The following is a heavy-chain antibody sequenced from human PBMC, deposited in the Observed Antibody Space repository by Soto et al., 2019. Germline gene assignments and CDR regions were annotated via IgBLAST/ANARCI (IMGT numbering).Heavy chain of an antibody. CDR1: GFTFSRVW. Sequence: PGGSLRLSCAASGFTFSRVWMSRVRQAPGKGLEWVAFISDDGSNKYYADSMKGRFTMSRDNSKITLYLQMSRLRVEDTAVYYCTKRRNVLRFLEWSSGMEVWGQGPTVTVSS. V-gene: IGHV3-30*18. CDR2: ISDDGSNK. CDR3: TKRRNVLRFLEWSSGMEV. D-gene: IGHD3-3*01. J-gene: IGHJ6*02.